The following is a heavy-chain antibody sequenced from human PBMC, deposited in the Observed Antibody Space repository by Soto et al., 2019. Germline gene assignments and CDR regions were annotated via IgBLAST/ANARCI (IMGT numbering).Heavy chain of an antibody. CDR1: GGSFSGYY. CDR3: ARGITTIPAVQGDAPDNCYFDS. CDR2: INHSGSS. D-gene: IGHD6-25*01. Sequence: SEALSLTCAVYGGSFSGYYWSWIRQPPGKGLEWIGDINHSGSSNQNPSLKSRVTISVDTSKNQFSLKLKSVTAADTAVYYCARGITTIPAVQGDAPDNCYFDSWGLGTLVTVSS. V-gene: IGHV4-34*01. J-gene: IGHJ4*02.